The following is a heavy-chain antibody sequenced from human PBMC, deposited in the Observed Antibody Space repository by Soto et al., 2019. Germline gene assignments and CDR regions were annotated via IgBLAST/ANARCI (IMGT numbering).Heavy chain of an antibody. J-gene: IGHJ2*01. V-gene: IGHV3-30*18. CDR2: MSYDGSKK. D-gene: IGHD3-22*01. CDR1: GFTFSNYG. CDR3: AKDMSPSGSYYVVLNWYFDL. Sequence: QVQLVESGGGVVQPGRSLRLSCAASGFTFSNYGMHWVRQAPGKGLEWVAVMSYDGSKKYYAEPVKGRFTISRDNSTNTLYLQMNSLRTEDTAVYYCAKDMSPSGSYYVVLNWYFDLWGRGTLVTVSS.